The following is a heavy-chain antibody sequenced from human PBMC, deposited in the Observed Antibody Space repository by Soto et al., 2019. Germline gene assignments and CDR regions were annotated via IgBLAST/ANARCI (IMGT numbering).Heavy chain of an antibody. CDR3: AREGSRHYGSGSYYNNYYGMDV. J-gene: IGHJ6*02. V-gene: IGHV4-30-4*01. D-gene: IGHD3-10*01. CDR2: IYYSGST. Sequence: SETLSLTCTVSGGSISSGDYYWSWIRQPPGKGLEWIGYIYYSGSTYYNPSLKSRVTISVDTSKNQFSLKLSSVTAADTAVYYCAREGSRHYGSGSYYNNYYGMDVWGQGTTVTVS. CDR1: GGSISSGDYY.